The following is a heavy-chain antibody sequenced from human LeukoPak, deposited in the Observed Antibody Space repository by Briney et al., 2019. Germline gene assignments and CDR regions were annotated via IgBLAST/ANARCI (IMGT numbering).Heavy chain of an antibody. CDR2: INHSGST. D-gene: IGHD1-14*01. Sequence: SETLSLTCAVYGGSFSGYYWSWIRQPPGKGLEWIGEINHSGSTNYNPSLKSRVTISVDTSKNQFSLKLSSVTAADTAVYYCAREREPNDAFDIWGQGTMVTVSS. V-gene: IGHV4-34*01. CDR3: AREREPNDAFDI. CDR1: GGSFSGYY. J-gene: IGHJ3*02.